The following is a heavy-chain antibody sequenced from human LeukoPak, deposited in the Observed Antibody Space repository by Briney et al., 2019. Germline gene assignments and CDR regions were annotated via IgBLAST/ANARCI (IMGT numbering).Heavy chain of an antibody. CDR1: GGSISNYY. V-gene: IGHV4-39*01. Sequence: PSETLSLTCTVSGGSISNYYWTWVRQPPGKGLEWIGSIYYSGNTYYNPSLKSRVTISLDTSKSQFSLKLNSMTAADTAVYYCARGLGSYYYYYYGMDVWGQGTTITVSS. CDR3: ARGLGSYYYYYYGMDV. CDR2: IYYSGNT. D-gene: IGHD3-10*01. J-gene: IGHJ6*02.